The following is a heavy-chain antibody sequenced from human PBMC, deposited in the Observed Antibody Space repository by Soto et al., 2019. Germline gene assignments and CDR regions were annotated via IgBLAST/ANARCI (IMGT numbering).Heavy chain of an antibody. CDR3: ARGHRISMIVGAVYAFDI. Sequence: GGSLRLSCAASGFTFSSYWMSWVRQAPGKGLEWVANIKQDGSEKYYVDSVKGRFTISRDNAKNSLYLQMNSLRAEDTAVYYCARGHRISMIVGAVYAFDIWGQGTMVTVSS. CDR2: IKQDGSEK. D-gene: IGHD1-26*01. J-gene: IGHJ3*02. V-gene: IGHV3-7*03. CDR1: GFTFSSYW.